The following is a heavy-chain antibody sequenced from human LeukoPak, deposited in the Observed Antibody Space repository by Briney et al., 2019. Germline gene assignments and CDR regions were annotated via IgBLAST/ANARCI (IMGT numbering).Heavy chain of an antibody. CDR3: AKERDTINDWYGGFDY. CDR2: IYSGAST. CDR1: GFTVSSNY. V-gene: IGHV3-66*01. Sequence: GGSLRLSCAASGFTVSSNYMSWVRQAPGKGLEWVSVIYSGASTYYADSVKGRFTISRDNSKNTLYLQLNSLTAEDTAIYYCAKERDTINDWYGGFDYWGQGTLVTVSS. J-gene: IGHJ4*02. D-gene: IGHD3-9*01.